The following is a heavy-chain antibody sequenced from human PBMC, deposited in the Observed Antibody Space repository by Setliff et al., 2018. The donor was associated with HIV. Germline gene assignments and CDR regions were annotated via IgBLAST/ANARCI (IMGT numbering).Heavy chain of an antibody. Sequence: GESLKISCKASGYNFTNYWIAWVRQMPGRGLDYMGIIYPSDSHTTYSPSFQGQITISADKSLSTAYLQWSSLKASDTAIYYCARQQMERTYYSFRTSYLKRSPPDGADWYFDLWGPGTPVTVS. D-gene: IGHD3-3*01. CDR2: IYPSDSHT. V-gene: IGHV5-51*01. CDR1: GYNFTNYW. J-gene: IGHJ2*01. CDR3: ARQQMERTYYSFRTSYLKRSPPDGADWYFDL.